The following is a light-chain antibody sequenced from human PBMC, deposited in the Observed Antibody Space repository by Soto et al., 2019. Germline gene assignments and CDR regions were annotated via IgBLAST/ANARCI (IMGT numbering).Light chain of an antibody. CDR2: EVT. CDR1: SSDVGGSRF. CDR3: SSYTTSTTVV. V-gene: IGLV2-14*01. J-gene: IGLJ2*01. Sequence: QSALTQPASVSGSPGQSITISCTGTSSDVGGSRFVSWYQQHPGKAPQLMIHEVTNRPSGVSNRFSGSKSGNTASLTISGLQAEDEADYYCSSYTTSTTVVFGGGTQLTVL.